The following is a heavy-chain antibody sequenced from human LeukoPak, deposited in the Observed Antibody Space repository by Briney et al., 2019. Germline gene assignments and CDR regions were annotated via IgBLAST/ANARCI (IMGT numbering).Heavy chain of an antibody. D-gene: IGHD1-26*01. CDR1: GGTFSSYA. V-gene: IGHV1-69*04. Sequence: ASVKVSCKASGGTFSSYAISWVRQAPGQGLEWMGRIIPILGIANYAQKFQGRVTITADKSTSTAYMELSSLRSEDTAVYYCANGGSSGSYFEDWGQGTLVTVSS. CDR3: ANGGSSGSYFED. CDR2: IIPILGIA. J-gene: IGHJ4*02.